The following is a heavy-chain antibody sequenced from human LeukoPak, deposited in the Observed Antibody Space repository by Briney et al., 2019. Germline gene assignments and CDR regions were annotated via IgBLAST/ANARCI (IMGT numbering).Heavy chain of an antibody. J-gene: IGHJ4*02. V-gene: IGHV3-23*01. CDR2: IRGNADAT. D-gene: IGHD3-22*01. CDR3: AKGHGDSSGYYYFDY. Sequence: GGSLRLSCAASGFTVSSNYMSWVRQAPGKGLEWVSGIRGNADATYYADSVKGRFTIFRDNSKNMLYLQMNSLRVEDTAVYYCAKGHGDSSGYYYFDYWGQGTLVTVSS. CDR1: GFTVSSNY.